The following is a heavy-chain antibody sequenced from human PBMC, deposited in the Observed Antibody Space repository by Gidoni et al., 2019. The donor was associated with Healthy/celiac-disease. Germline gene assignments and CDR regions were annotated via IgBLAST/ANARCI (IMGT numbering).Heavy chain of an antibody. Sequence: QVQLQQWGAGLLKPSETLSLTCAVYGGSFSGYYWSWIRQPPGKGLEWIGEINHSGSTNYNPSLKSRVTISVDTSKNQFSLKLSSVTAADTAVYYCAVQTLETVVTEDYWGQGTLVTVSS. CDR3: AVQTLETVVTEDY. CDR2: INHSGST. D-gene: IGHD5-18*01. J-gene: IGHJ4*02. V-gene: IGHV4-34*01. CDR1: GGSFSGYY.